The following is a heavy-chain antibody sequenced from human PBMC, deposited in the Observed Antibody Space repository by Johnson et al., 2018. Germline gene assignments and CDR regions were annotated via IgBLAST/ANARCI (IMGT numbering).Heavy chain of an antibody. Sequence: EVQLVESGGGLIQPGGSLRLSCAASGFTVSSNYMSWVRRPPGKGLEWVSIIYIDGSTYYADSVKGRFTVSRDKSKNTLYLQMNSLRAEDMAVYYWARDVWGDQPSHWGQGILVTVSS. CDR3: ARDVWGDQPSH. J-gene: IGHJ4*02. CDR2: IYIDGST. V-gene: IGHV3-53*01. CDR1: GFTVSSNY. D-gene: IGHD3-16*01.